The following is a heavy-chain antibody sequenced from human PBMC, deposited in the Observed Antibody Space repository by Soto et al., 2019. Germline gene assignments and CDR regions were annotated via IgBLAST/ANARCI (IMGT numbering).Heavy chain of an antibody. CDR3: ARGTGYGMDV. Sequence: QVQLQESDPGLVQPSGTLSLTCAVSGESISSSYWWTWVRQPPGKGLQWIGEIYHSGGTNYNPSLKSGVTISVDKSRNHFSLKLNSVTAADTAVYYCARGTGYGMDVWGQGTTVTVSS. CDR1: GESISSSYW. V-gene: IGHV4-4*02. D-gene: IGHD3-9*01. J-gene: IGHJ6*02. CDR2: IYHSGGT.